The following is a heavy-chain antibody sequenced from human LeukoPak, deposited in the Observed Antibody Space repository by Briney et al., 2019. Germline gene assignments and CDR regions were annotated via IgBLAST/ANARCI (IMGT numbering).Heavy chain of an antibody. CDR1: GGSISSASYY. V-gene: IGHV4-61*02. D-gene: IGHD3-22*01. CDR2: IYISGST. CDR3: ARVVQSTDSSGLYLPEYFQH. J-gene: IGHJ1*01. Sequence: PSQTLSLTCTVSGGSISSASYYWSWIRQPAGKGLEWIGRIYISGSTNYKSSLKSRVTISVDTSKNQFSLKLSSVTAADTAVYYCARVVQSTDSSGLYLPEYFQHWGQGTLVTVSP.